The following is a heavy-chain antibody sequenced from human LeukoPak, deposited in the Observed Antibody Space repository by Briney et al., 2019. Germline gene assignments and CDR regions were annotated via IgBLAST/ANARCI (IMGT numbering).Heavy chain of an antibody. Sequence: GGSLRLSCTASGFTFGNYALSWFRQAPGKGLEWVTFIRSKTYRGTTEYAASVKGRFTISRDDSKSIAYLQMNSLKTEDTAVYYCARANSFDSSGYYFDYWGQGTLVTVSS. CDR1: GFTFGNYA. CDR3: ARANSFDSSGYYFDY. D-gene: IGHD3-22*01. J-gene: IGHJ4*02. CDR2: IRSKTYRGTT. V-gene: IGHV3-49*03.